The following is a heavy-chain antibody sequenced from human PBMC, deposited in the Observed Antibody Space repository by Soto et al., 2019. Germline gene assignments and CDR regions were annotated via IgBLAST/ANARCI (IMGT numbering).Heavy chain of an antibody. V-gene: IGHV3-30*18. J-gene: IGHJ6*02. CDR3: ANYGDYYYGMDV. Sequence: QVQLVESGGGVVQPGRSLRLSCAASGFTFSSYGMHWVRQAPGKGLEWVAVISYDGSNKYYADSVKGRFTISRDNSKNPLYLQMNSLRAEDTAVYYCANYGDYYYGMDVWGQGTTVTVSS. D-gene: IGHD4-17*01. CDR1: GFTFSSYG. CDR2: ISYDGSNK.